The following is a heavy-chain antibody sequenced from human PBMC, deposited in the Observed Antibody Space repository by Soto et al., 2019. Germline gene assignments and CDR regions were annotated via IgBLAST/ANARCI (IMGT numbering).Heavy chain of an antibody. CDR2: IRVYNGNT. Sequence: VASVKVSCKASGYTFTSYGISWVRQAPGQGLEWMGWIRVYNGNTNYVQKLQGRVTMTTDTSTSTAYMELRSLRSDDTAVYYCARREEPDDAFDIWGQGTMVTVSS. J-gene: IGHJ3*02. D-gene: IGHD1-1*01. CDR1: GYTFTSYG. CDR3: ARREEPDDAFDI. V-gene: IGHV1-18*01.